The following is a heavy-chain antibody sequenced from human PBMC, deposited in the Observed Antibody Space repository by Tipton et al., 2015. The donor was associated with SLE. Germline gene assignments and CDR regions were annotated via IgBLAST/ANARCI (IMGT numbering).Heavy chain of an antibody. J-gene: IGHJ4*02. V-gene: IGHV4-61*09. CDR1: GGSIRSGSYY. CDR3: ARRTYYYGSGSYYNPSYFDY. CDR2: IYTSGST. D-gene: IGHD3-10*01. Sequence: TLSLTCTVSGGSIRSGSYYWSWIRQPAGKGLEWIGHIYTSGSTNYNPSLKSRVTISVDTSKNQFSLKLSSVTAADTAVYYCARRTYYYGSGSYYNPSYFDYWGQGTLVTVSS.